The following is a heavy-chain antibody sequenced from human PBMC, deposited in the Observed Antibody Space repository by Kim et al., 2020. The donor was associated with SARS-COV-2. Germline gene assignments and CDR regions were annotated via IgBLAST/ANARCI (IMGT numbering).Heavy chain of an antibody. CDR3: ARDTLGYCSSTSCYTNYYYYGMDV. J-gene: IGHJ6*02. V-gene: IGHV1-18*01. CDR2: ISAYNGNT. D-gene: IGHD2-2*02. Sequence: ASVKVSCKASGYTFTSYGISWVRQAPGQGLEWMGWISAYNGNTNYAQKLQGRVTMTTDTSTSTAYMELRSLRSDDTAVYYCARDTLGYCSSTSCYTNYYYYGMDVWGQGTTVTVSS. CDR1: GYTFTSYG.